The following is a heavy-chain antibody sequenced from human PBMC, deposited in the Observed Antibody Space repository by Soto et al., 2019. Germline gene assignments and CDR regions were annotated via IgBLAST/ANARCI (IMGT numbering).Heavy chain of an antibody. CDR3: ARGTW. Sequence: QVQLVESGGGVVQPGRSLRLSCAASGFTFSSYAMHWVRQAPGKGLEWVAVISYDGSNKYYADSVKGRFTISRDNSKNTLYLQMNSLRAEDTAVYYCARGTWWGQGTLVTVSS. J-gene: IGHJ4*02. CDR1: GFTFSSYA. D-gene: IGHD2-2*01. CDR2: ISYDGSNK. V-gene: IGHV3-30-3*01.